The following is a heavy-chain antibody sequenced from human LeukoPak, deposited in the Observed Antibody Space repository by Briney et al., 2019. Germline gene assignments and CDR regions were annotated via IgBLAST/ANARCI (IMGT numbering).Heavy chain of an antibody. CDR2: IYYSGSSGIT. V-gene: IGHV4-59*01. CDR3: ARSALSTRPDSSGYIGY. CDR1: GGSISSYY. Sequence: PSEALSLTCTVSGGSISSYYWGWIRQPPGKGLEWIGDIYYSGSSGITNYNPSLQSRVSVSVDTSKNQFSLQLTSVTPADTAVYYCARSALSTRPDSSGYIGYWGQGTLVTVSS. J-gene: IGHJ4*02. D-gene: IGHD3-22*01.